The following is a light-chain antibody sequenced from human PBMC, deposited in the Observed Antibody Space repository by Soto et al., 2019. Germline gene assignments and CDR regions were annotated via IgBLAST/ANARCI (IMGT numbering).Light chain of an antibody. Sequence: EIVLTQSPATLSLSPGERATLSCRDSQSVSSYLAWYQHKPGQAHSLLFSGSTSRATGIPDRISGRCCRTDITPTSSRLEPDDFAVYYPQNYVAPTWTFGQGTKVDIK. J-gene: IGKJ1*01. CDR1: QSVSSY. V-gene: IGKV3-11*01. CDR2: GST. CDR3: QNYVAPTWT.